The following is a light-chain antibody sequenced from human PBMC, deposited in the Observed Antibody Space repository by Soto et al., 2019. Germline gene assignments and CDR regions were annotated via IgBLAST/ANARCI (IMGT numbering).Light chain of an antibody. J-gene: IGKJ4*01. CDR3: QQYHMWPLT. CDR2: DAS. V-gene: IGKV3-15*01. CDR1: QSISGH. Sequence: EIVLTQSPATLSVSPGERATLSCTASQSISGHLDWYQQKPGQAPRLLIYDASTRATGIPDRFSGSVSGAEFTLTISSLQSEDFAVYYCQQYHMWPLTFGGGTKVEIK.